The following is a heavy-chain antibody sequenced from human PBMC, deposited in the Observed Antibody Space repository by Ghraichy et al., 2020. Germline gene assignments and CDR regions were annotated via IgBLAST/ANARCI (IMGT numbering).Heavy chain of an antibody. D-gene: IGHD6-13*01. V-gene: IGHV3-23*01. CDR1: GFTFSSYA. CDR2: ISGSGGST. J-gene: IGHJ4*02. CDR3: AKDPAYSSSQTNY. Sequence: GESLNISCAASGFTFSSYAMSWVRQAPGKGLEWVSAISGSGGSTYYADSVKGRFTISRDNSKNTLYLQMNSLRAEDTAVYYCAKDPAYSSSQTNYWGQGTLVTVSS.